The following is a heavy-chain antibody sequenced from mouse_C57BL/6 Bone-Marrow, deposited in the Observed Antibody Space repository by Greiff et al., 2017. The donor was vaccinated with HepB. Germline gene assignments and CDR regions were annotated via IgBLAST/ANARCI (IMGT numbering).Heavy chain of an antibody. V-gene: IGHV1-69*01. CDR1: GYTFTSYW. D-gene: IGHD2-4*01. Sequence: VQLQQPGAELVMPGASVKLSCKASGYTFTSYWMHWVKQRPGQGLEWIGEIDPSDSYTNYNQKFKGKSTLTVDKSSSTAYMQLSSLTSEDSAVYYCARSGDYGGSTNYFDYWGQGTTLTVSS. CDR3: ARSGDYGGSTNYFDY. CDR2: IDPSDSYT. J-gene: IGHJ2*01.